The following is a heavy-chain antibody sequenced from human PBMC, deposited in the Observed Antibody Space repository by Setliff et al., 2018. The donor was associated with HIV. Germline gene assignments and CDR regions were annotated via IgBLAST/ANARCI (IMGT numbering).Heavy chain of an antibody. V-gene: IGHV4-39*01. CDR1: GGSISSSSYY. D-gene: IGHD2-21*02. J-gene: IGHJ4*02. Sequence: SETLSLTCTVSGGSISSSSYYWGWIRQPPGKGLEWIGSIYYSGSTYYNPSLKSRVTISVDTSKNQFSLKLTSVTAADTAVYYCARVSGDYYYFDYWGQGTLVTVSS. CDR3: ARVSGDYYYFDY. CDR2: IYYSGST.